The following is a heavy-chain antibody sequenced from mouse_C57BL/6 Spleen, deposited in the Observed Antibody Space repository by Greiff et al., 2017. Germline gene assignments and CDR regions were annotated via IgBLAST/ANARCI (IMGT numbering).Heavy chain of an antibody. CDR3: ARKNALRRDYYAMDY. J-gene: IGHJ4*01. CDR2: ILPGSGST. CDR1: GYTFTGYW. D-gene: IGHD1-2*01. Sequence: QVQLQQSGAELMKPGASVKLSCKATGYTFTGYWIEWVKQRPGHGLEWIGEILPGSGSTNYNEKFKGKATFTADPSSNTAYMQLSSLTTEDSAIYYCARKNALRRDYYAMDYWGQGTSVTVSS. V-gene: IGHV1-9*01.